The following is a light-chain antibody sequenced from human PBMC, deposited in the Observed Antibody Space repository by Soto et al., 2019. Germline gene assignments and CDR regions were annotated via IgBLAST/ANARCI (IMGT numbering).Light chain of an antibody. Sequence: QSVLTQPRSVSGSPGQSVTISCTGTSSDVGGYNYVSWYQQHPGKAPKLMIYDVSKRPSGVPDCFSGSKSGNTASLTISGLQAEDEADYYCCSYAGNYYVFGSGTKVTVL. CDR3: CSYAGNYYV. V-gene: IGLV2-11*01. CDR2: DVS. J-gene: IGLJ1*01. CDR1: SSDVGGYNY.